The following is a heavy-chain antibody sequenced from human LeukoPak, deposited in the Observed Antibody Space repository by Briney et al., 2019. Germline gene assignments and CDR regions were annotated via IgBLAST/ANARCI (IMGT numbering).Heavy chain of an antibody. J-gene: IGHJ4*02. Sequence: GGSLRLSCTASGFTFINYSMNWVRQAPGKGLEWVSLISWDGGSTYYADSVKGRFTISRDNAKNSLYLQMNSLRAEDTAVYYCARDIPPYSSSWYEHDYWGQGTLVTVSS. CDR1: GFTFINYS. CDR3: ARDIPPYSSSWYEHDY. CDR2: ISWDGGST. D-gene: IGHD6-13*01. V-gene: IGHV3-21*01.